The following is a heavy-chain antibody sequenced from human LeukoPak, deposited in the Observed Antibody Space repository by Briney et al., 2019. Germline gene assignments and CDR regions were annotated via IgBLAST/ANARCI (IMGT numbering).Heavy chain of an antibody. CDR1: GFTFSSYA. CDR2: ISGSGGST. V-gene: IGHV3-23*01. Sequence: PVGSLRLSCAASGFTFSSYAMSWVRQAPGKGLEWDSAISGSGGSTYYADSVKGRFTISRDNSKNTLYLQMNSLRAEDTAVYYCAKERSIIAAAGLDYCGQGTLVTVSS. J-gene: IGHJ4*02. CDR3: AKERSIIAAAGLDY. D-gene: IGHD6-13*01.